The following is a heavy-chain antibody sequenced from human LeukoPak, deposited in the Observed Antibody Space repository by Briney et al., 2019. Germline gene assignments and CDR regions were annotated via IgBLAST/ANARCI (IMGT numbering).Heavy chain of an antibody. V-gene: IGHV4-59*01. CDR1: GGSISSYY. J-gene: IGHJ2*01. D-gene: IGHD1-26*01. Sequence: PSETLSLTCTVSGGSISSYYWSWLRQPPGKGLEGIGYIYYSGSTNYNPSLKSRVTISVDTSKNQFSLKLSSVTAADTAVYYCARGPKEWELLWYFDLWGRGTLVTVSS. CDR2: IYYSGST. CDR3: ARGPKEWELLWYFDL.